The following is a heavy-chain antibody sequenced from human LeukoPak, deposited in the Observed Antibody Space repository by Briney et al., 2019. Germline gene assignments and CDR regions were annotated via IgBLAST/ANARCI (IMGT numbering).Heavy chain of an antibody. CDR3: ASVALGAIPYE. D-gene: IGHD5-12*01. CDR1: GFTFSSYA. V-gene: IGHV3-30*01. J-gene: IGHJ4*02. CDR2: ISYDGSNK. Sequence: GGSLRLSCAASGFTFSSYAMHWVRQAPGKGLEWVAVISYDGSNKYYADPVKGRFTISRDNSKNTLYLQMNSLRAEDTAVYYCASVALGAIPYEWGQGTLVTVSS.